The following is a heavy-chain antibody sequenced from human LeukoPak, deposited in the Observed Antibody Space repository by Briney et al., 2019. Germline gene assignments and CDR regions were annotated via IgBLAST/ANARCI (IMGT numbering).Heavy chain of an antibody. J-gene: IGHJ4*02. Sequence: QPGGSLRLSCAASGFTFSSYAMSWVRQAPGKGLEWVSAISGSGGSTYYADSVKGRFTISRDNSKNTLYLQMNSLRAEDTAVYYCAKMGSERWLQGYYFDYWGQGTLVTVSS. V-gene: IGHV3-23*01. CDR1: GFTFSSYA. CDR3: AKMGSERWLQGYYFDY. CDR2: ISGSGGST. D-gene: IGHD5-24*01.